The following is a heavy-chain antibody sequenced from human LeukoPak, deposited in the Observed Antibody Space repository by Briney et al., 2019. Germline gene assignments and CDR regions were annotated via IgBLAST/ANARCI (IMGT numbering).Heavy chain of an antibody. D-gene: IGHD6-13*01. CDR2: INPNSGGT. Sequence: ASVKVSCKASGYTFTGYYMHWVRQAPGQGLEWMGWINPNSGGTNYAQKFQSRVTMTRDTSISTAYMELSRLRSDDTAVYYCARGEQQLVTDDNWFDPWGQGTLVAVSS. CDR1: GYTFTGYY. CDR3: ARGEQQLVTDDNWFDP. J-gene: IGHJ5*02. V-gene: IGHV1-2*02.